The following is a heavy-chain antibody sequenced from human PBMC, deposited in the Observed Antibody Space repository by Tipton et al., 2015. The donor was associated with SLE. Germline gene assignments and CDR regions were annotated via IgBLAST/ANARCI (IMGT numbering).Heavy chain of an antibody. CDR1: GYSISSAYY. D-gene: IGHD7-27*01. V-gene: IGHV4-38-2*01. CDR2: IYHSGST. CDR3: AGLTGGPYYFDY. J-gene: IGHJ4*02. Sequence: GLVKPSETLSLTCEVSGYSISSAYYWGWIRQPPGKGLEWIGTIYHSGSTYYNPSLKSRVTISVDTSKNQFSLRLTSVTAADTAIYYCAGLTGGPYYFDYWGQGALVTVSS.